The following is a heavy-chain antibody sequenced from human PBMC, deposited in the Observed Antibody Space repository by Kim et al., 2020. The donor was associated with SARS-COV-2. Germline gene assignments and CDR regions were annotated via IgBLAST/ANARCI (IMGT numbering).Heavy chain of an antibody. Sequence: GSTIYYATSVKGRFTISRDNAKTSLYLQMNSLRAEDTAVYYCARSKPCDYWGQGTLVTVSS. CDR3: ARSKPCDY. V-gene: IGHV3-11*01. J-gene: IGHJ4*02. CDR2: GSTI.